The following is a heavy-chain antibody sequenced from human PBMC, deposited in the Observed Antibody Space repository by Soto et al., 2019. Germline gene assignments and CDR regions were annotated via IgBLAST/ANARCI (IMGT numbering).Heavy chain of an antibody. V-gene: IGHV1-69*01. J-gene: IGHJ4*02. CDR2: LIPLFGTP. CDR3: ARVAEEELAGASFYDY. CDR1: GGSFTTYA. Sequence: QVQLVQSGAEVKKTGSSVRVSCKASGGSFTTYAINWMRQAPGQGLEWMGGLIPLFGTPNNAQKFQGRLTITADESTSTAHMELSSLRSEDTAVYYCARVAEEELAGASFYDYWGQGTLVTVSS. D-gene: IGHD6-19*01.